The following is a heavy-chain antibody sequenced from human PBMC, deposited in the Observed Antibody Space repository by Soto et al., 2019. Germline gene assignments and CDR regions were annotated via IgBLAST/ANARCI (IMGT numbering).Heavy chain of an antibody. CDR3: AREVVRGVMEAYYYGMDV. CDR1: CGSISSYY. Sequence: SETLSLTCTVSCGSISSYYWSWIRQPSGKGLEWIGRIYTSGSTNYNPSLKSRVTMSVDTSKNHFSLKLRSVTAADTAVYYCAREVVRGVMEAYYYGMDVWGQGTTVNVSS. J-gene: IGHJ6*02. V-gene: IGHV4-4*07. CDR2: IYTSGST. D-gene: IGHD3-10*01.